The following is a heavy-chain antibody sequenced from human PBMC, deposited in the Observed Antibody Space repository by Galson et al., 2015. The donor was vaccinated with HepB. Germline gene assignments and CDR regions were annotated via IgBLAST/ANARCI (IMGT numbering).Heavy chain of an antibody. CDR1: GFTFSSNA. CDR3: AKHYGDYVNSIGL. D-gene: IGHD4-17*01. V-gene: IGHV3-23*01. J-gene: IGHJ5*02. CDR2: INAGGSST. Sequence: SLRLSCAASGFTFSSNAMSWVRQGPGKGLEWVSSINAGGSSTWYADSVKGRFTISRDNSRKTLYLQMNTVRAEDTALYYCAKHYGDYVNSIGLWGQGTLVTVSS.